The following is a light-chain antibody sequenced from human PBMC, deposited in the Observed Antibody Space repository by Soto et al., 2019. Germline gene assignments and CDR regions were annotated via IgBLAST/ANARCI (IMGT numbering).Light chain of an antibody. CDR3: QHYSGDRAT. Sequence: DILLTQSPSTLSASVGDRFTIACRASQSINKWLAWYQHKPGKAPNLLIYEVSTLHSGVPSRFSGSGSGTEFTLTISSLRPDDFATYYCQHYSGDRATFGQGTKVDI. J-gene: IGKJ1*01. V-gene: IGKV1-5*03. CDR1: QSINKW. CDR2: EVS.